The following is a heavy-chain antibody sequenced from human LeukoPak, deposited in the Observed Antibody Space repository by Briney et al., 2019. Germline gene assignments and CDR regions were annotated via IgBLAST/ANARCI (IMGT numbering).Heavy chain of an antibody. CDR1: GDSISSYF. CDR3: ARDSHSVDTATPRGFDP. V-gene: IGHV4-59*01. Sequence: SETLSLTCTVSGDSISSYFWSWIWQPPGKGLEWIGYFHDSGSANYNPSLKSRITMSVDTSKNQFSLKLRSVTAADTAVYYCARDSHSVDTATPRGFDPWGQGTLVTVSS. J-gene: IGHJ5*02. CDR2: FHDSGSA.